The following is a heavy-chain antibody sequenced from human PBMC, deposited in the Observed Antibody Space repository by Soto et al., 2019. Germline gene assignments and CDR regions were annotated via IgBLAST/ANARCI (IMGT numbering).Heavy chain of an antibody. Sequence: LSLTCTVSGGSVSSGSFYWRWIRQPPGKGLEWIAYIYYSGSTNYNPSLKSRVTISVDTSKNQFSLKLSSVTAADTAVYYCARVNYYDSGGVYWFDPWGHGTLVSPSS. J-gene: IGHJ5*02. CDR1: GGSVSSGSFY. V-gene: IGHV4-61*01. CDR3: ARVNYYDSGGVYWFDP. CDR2: IYYSGST. D-gene: IGHD3-22*01.